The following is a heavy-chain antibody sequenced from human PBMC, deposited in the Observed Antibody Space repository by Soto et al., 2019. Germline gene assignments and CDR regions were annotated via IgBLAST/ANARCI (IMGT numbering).Heavy chain of an antibody. D-gene: IGHD2-21*02. CDR2: VSASGGST. Sequence: EVQLLESGGDLVQPGGSLRLSCAASGFTFSRHGMSWVRQAPGKGLEWVSAVSASGGSTYYADSVKGRFTISRDNFKSMLFLEMDGLIAEDTAIXXCXXXXXGYVTQYYFDYWGQGSLVTVSS. CDR3: XXXXXGYVTQYYFDY. CDR1: GFTFSRHG. J-gene: IGHJ4*02. V-gene: IGHV3-23*01.